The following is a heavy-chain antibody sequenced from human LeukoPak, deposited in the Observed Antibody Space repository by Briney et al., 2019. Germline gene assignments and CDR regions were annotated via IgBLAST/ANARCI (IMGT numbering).Heavy chain of an antibody. CDR3: ARDRDWSFDY. Sequence: GGSLRLSCAASGFSFSEHSMNWVRQAPGKGLEWVSNIRGSSSAMNYADSVKGRFTISRDNAKNSLYLEMSSLRAEDTAVYYCARDRDWSFDYWGLGTLVSVSS. CDR2: IRGSSSAM. V-gene: IGHV3-48*04. D-gene: IGHD3-9*01. J-gene: IGHJ4*02. CDR1: GFSFSEHS.